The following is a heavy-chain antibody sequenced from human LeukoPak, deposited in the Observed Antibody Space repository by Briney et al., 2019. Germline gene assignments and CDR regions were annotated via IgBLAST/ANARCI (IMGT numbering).Heavy chain of an antibody. Sequence: PSQTLSLTCTVSGGSISSSSYYWGWIRQPPGKGLEWIGSIYYSGSTYYNPSLKSRVTISVDTSKNQFSLKLSSVTAADTAVYYCARDPYLSIIVVVPAAMGFDPWGQGTLVTVSS. D-gene: IGHD2-2*01. J-gene: IGHJ5*02. V-gene: IGHV4-39*07. CDR3: ARDPYLSIIVVVPAAMGFDP. CDR1: GGSISSSSYY. CDR2: IYYSGST.